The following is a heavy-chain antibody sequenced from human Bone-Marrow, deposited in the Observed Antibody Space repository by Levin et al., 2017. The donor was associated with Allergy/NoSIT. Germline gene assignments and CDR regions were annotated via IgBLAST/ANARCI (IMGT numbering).Heavy chain of an antibody. Sequence: GGSLRLSCAASGFTFSSSAMSWVRQAPGKGLEWVPSISAGDASTYYTDSVKGRLTVSRDNSKNTLYLQMNSLRAEDTALYYCAKVRRGLDAFDIWGQGTMVTVSS. J-gene: IGHJ3*02. CDR3: AKVRRGLDAFDI. CDR2: ISAGDAST. D-gene: IGHD3/OR15-3a*01. CDR1: GFTFSSSA. V-gene: IGHV3-23*01.